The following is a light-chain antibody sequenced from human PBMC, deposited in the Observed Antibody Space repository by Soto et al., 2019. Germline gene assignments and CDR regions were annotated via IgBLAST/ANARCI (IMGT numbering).Light chain of an antibody. CDR2: GAS. CDR3: QQRSNWPSIT. CDR1: QNVRTF. Sequence: VVLTQSPATLSLSPGERATLSCRASQNVRTFLDWYQQKPGQAPRLLIYGASNRATGIPARFSGSGSGTDFTLTISSLEPEDFAVYYCQQRSNWPSITFGQGTRLEIK. J-gene: IGKJ5*01. V-gene: IGKV3-11*01.